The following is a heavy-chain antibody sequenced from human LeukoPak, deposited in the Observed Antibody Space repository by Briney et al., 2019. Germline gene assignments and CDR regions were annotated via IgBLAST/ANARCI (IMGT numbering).Heavy chain of an antibody. J-gene: IGHJ3*02. CDR2: ISAYNGNT. Sequence: GASVKVSCKASGYTFTSYYMHWVRQAPGQGLEWMGWISAYNGNTNYAQKLQGRVTMTTDTSTSTAYMELRSLRSDDTAVYYCARDLTTVVTPGAFDIWGQGTMVTVSS. CDR1: GYTFTSYY. D-gene: IGHD4-23*01. CDR3: ARDLTTVVTPGAFDI. V-gene: IGHV1-18*04.